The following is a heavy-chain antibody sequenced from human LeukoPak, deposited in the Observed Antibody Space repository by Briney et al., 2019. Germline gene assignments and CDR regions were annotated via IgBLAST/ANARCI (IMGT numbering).Heavy chain of an antibody. V-gene: IGHV3-74*01. J-gene: IGHJ4*02. CDR1: GFTFSGYW. D-gene: IGHD3-22*01. CDR2: INSDGSST. Sequence: TAGSLRLTCAASGFTFSGYWMHWVRQVPGKRLLWVSRINSDGSSTSYADSVKGRFTISRDNAKNTLYVRMNSLRAEDTAVYFCARGRDSSSYPYCDYWGQGTLVTVSS. CDR3: ARGRDSSSYPYCDY.